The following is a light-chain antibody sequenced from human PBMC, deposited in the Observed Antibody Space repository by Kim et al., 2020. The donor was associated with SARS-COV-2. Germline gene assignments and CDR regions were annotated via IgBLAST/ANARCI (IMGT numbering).Light chain of an antibody. CDR3: QAWDSSTRV. J-gene: IGLJ2*01. Sequence: SVPQGQTASITCSGDKLGAKYACWYRQKPGQPPVLGTFQDRKRPLGFPERFSGSNSGNTATLTISGTQAMDEADYYCQAWDSSTRVFGGGTQLTVL. V-gene: IGLV3-1*01. CDR1: KLGAKY. CDR2: QDR.